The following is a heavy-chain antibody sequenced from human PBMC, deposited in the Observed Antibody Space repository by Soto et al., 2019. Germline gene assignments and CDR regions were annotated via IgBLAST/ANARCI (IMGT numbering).Heavy chain of an antibody. CDR3: ARDLSDHYYYYGMDV. J-gene: IGHJ6*02. Sequence: GGSLRLCCAASGFTFSSYSMNWVRQAPGKGLEWVSSISSSSSYIYYADSVKGRFTISRDNAKNSLYLQMNSLRAEDTAVYYCARDLSDHYYYYGMDVWGQGTTVTVSS. CDR1: GFTFSSYS. V-gene: IGHV3-21*01. D-gene: IGHD1-26*01. CDR2: ISSSSSYI.